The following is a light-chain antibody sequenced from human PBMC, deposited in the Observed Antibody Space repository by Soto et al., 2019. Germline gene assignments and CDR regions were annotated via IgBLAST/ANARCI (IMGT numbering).Light chain of an antibody. CDR3: QSYDSSLSGYVV. J-gene: IGLJ2*01. Sequence: QSVLTQPPLVSGAPGQRVTISCTGSSSNIGAGYDVHWYQQLPGTAPKLLIYTNSNRPSGVPDRFSGSKSGTSASLAISGLQAEDEADYYCQSYDSSLSGYVVFGGGTKVTVL. CDR1: SSNIGAGYD. CDR2: TNS. V-gene: IGLV1-40*01.